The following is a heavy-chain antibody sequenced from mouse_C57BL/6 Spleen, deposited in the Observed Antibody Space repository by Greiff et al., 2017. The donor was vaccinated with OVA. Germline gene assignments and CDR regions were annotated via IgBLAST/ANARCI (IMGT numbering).Heavy chain of an antibody. CDR2: IYPGDGDT. D-gene: IGHD1-1*01. CDR1: GYAFSSSW. V-gene: IGHV1-82*01. J-gene: IGHJ1*03. CDR3: ARDITTVVDPRYFDV. Sequence: VQLQQSGPELVKPGASVKISCKASGYAFSSSWMNWVKQRPGKGLEWIGRIYPGDGDTNYNGKFKGKATLTADKSSSTAYMQLSSLTSEDSAVYFCARDITTVVDPRYFDVWGTGTTVTVSS.